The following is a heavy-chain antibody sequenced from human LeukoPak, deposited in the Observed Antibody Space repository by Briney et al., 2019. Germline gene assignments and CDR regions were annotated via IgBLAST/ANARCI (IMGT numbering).Heavy chain of an antibody. CDR2: ISSSSSYI. V-gene: IGHV3-21*01. Sequence: GGSLRLSCAASGFTFSSYSMNWVRQAPGKGLEWVASISSSSSYIYYADSVKGRFTISRDNAKNSLYLQMNSLRAEDTAVYYCAREKPALTYYYDSSGYYYFDYWGQGTLVTVSS. CDR1: GFTFSSYS. D-gene: IGHD3-22*01. J-gene: IGHJ4*02. CDR3: AREKPALTYYYDSSGYYYFDY.